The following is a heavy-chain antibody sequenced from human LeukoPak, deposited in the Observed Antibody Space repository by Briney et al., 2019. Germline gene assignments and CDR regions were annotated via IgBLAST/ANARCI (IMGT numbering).Heavy chain of an antibody. CDR2: IYYSGST. CDR3: ALTMVRGAEMVSYYYYGMDV. CDR1: GGSISSSSYY. V-gene: IGHV4-39*01. D-gene: IGHD3-10*01. J-gene: IGHJ6*02. Sequence: SETLSLTCTVSGGSISSSSYYWGWIRQPPGKGLEWIGSIYYSGSTYYNPSLKSRVTISVDTSKNQFSLKLSSVTAADTAVYYCALTMVRGAEMVSYYYYGMDVWGQGTTVTVSS.